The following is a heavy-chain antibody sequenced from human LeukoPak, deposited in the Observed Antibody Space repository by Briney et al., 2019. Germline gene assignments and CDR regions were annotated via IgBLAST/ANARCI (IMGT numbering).Heavy chain of an antibody. D-gene: IGHD3-10*01. V-gene: IGHV3-74*01. CDR1: GFTFSSYW. CDR2: INSDGSST. CDR3: ARGNLGYYGSGSYYNYYYYYMDV. Sequence: GGSLRLSCAASGFTFSSYWMHWVRQAPGKGLVWVSRINSDGSSTSYADSVKGRFTISRDNAKNTLYLQMNSLRAEDTAVYYCARGNLGYYGSGSYYNYYYYYMDVWGKGTTVTVSS. J-gene: IGHJ6*03.